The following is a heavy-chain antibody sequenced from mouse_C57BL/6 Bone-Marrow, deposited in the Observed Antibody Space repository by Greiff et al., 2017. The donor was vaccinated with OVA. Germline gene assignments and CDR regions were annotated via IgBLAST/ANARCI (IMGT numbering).Heavy chain of an antibody. CDR2: ISYSGST. J-gene: IGHJ3*01. CDR3: ARGSSGSFAY. V-gene: IGHV3-1*01. D-gene: IGHD3-1*01. CDR1: GYSITSGYD. Sequence: EVQLVESGPGMVKPSQSLSLTCTVTGYSITSGYDWHWFRHFPGNKLEWMGYISYSGSTNYNPSLKSRISITHDTSKNHFFLKLNSVTTEDTATYYCARGSSGSFAYWGQGTLVTVSA.